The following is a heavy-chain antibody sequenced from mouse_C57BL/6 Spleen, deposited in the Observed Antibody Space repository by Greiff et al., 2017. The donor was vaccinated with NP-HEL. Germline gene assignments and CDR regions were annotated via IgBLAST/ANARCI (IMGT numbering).Heavy chain of an antibody. CDR2: ISSGSSTI. V-gene: IGHV5-17*01. CDR1: GFTFSDYG. Sequence: EVQRVESGGGLVKPGGSLKLSCAASGFTFSDYGMHWVRQAPEKGLEWVAYISSGSSTIYYADTVKGRVTISRDNAKSTLFLQMTSLRSEDTAMYYCARSDSNYWYFDVWGTGTTVTVSS. J-gene: IGHJ1*03. D-gene: IGHD2-5*01. CDR3: ARSDSNYWYFDV.